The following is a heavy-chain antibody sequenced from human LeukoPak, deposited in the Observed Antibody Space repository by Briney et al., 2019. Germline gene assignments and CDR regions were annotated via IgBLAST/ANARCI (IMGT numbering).Heavy chain of an antibody. CDR3: ARPDSGSYYSAFDY. CDR1: GGSISSYY. V-gene: IGHV4-59*01. J-gene: IGHJ4*02. CDR2: IYYSGST. D-gene: IGHD1-26*01. Sequence: SETLSLTCTVSGGSISSYYWSWIRQPPGKGLEWIGYIYYSGSTNYNPSLKSRVTISVDTSKNQFSLKLSSVTAADTAVYYCARPDSGSYYSAFDYWGQGTLVTVSS.